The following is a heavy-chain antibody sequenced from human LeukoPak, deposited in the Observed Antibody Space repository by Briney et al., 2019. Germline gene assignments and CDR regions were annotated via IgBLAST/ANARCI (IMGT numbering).Heavy chain of an antibody. D-gene: IGHD3-22*01. J-gene: IGHJ4*02. Sequence: GGSLRLSCAASGFTFSSYWMHWVRQAPGKGLVWVSRINSDGSSTSYADSVKGRFTISRDNSKNTLYLQMNSLRAEDTAVYYCANEGHDSSGYYYGYWGQGTLVTVSS. V-gene: IGHV3-74*01. CDR2: INSDGSST. CDR3: ANEGHDSSGYYYGY. CDR1: GFTFSSYW.